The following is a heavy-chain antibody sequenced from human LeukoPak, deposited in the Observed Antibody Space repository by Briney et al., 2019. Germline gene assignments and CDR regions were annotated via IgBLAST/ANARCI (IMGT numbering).Heavy chain of an antibody. CDR2: IMPLFGTA. Sequence: SVKVSCKTSGGTFNNSAISWVRQAPGQGLEWLGGIMPLFGTAGHAQKFQGRVTITKDESTRTVYLELTSLTSDDTAVYYCARDVHGDYGSGWFDPWGQGTLVSVSS. CDR3: ARDVHGDYGSGWFDP. J-gene: IGHJ5*02. D-gene: IGHD4-17*01. CDR1: GGTFNNSA. V-gene: IGHV1-69*05.